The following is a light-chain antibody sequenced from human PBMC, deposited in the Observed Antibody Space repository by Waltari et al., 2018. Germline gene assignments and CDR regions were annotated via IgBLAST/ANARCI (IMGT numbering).Light chain of an antibody. CDR1: IIGSKS. V-gene: IGLV3-21*02. J-gene: IGLJ2*01. Sequence: SYVLTQPPSVSVAPGQTARVTCGGNIIGSKSVQWYQQKSGQAPVLVVSDDSDRPSGIPERFAGSNSGHTATLTSSGVEAGDEADYYCQVWESRSDVVFGGGTKLTVL. CDR2: DDS. CDR3: QVWESRSDVV.